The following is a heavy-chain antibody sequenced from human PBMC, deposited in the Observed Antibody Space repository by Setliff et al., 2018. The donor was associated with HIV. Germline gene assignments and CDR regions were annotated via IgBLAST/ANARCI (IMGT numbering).Heavy chain of an antibody. CDR2: MYHSGPA. CDR3: ASHVPGTRDASDI. Sequence: PSETLSLTCTVSGGSITSSTYYWGWIRQSPRKGLEWIGTMYHSGPAYYNPSLKSRVTISVDTSKNQFSLKLTSVTAADTAVYYCASHVPGTRDASDIWGQGTMVTVSS. J-gene: IGHJ3*02. D-gene: IGHD3-10*02. V-gene: IGHV4-39*01. CDR1: GGSITSSTYY.